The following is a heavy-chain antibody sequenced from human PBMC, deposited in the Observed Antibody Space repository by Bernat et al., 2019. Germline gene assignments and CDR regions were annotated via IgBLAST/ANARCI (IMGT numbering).Heavy chain of an antibody. Sequence: EVQLLESGGGLVQPGRSLRLSCAASGFTFSSYAMHWVRQAPGKGLEWVSAISGSGGSTNYADSVKGRFTISRDNAKNSLYLQMNSLRAEDTAVYYCAREGYGDYQRYGYFQHWGQGTLVTVSS. D-gene: IGHD4-17*01. J-gene: IGHJ1*01. CDR1: GFTFSSYA. CDR2: ISGSGGST. V-gene: IGHV3-23*01. CDR3: AREGYGDYQRYGYFQH.